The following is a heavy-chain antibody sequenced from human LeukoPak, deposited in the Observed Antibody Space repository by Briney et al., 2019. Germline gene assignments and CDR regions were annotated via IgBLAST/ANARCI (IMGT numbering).Heavy chain of an antibody. CDR1: GFTFSSYA. J-gene: IGHJ4*02. V-gene: IGHV3-23*01. CDR3: ARALWRYYDSSGYYYLFDY. D-gene: IGHD3-22*01. CDR2: ISGSGGST. Sequence: GGSLRLSCAASGFTFSSYAMSWVRQAPGKGLEWVSAISGSGGSTYYADSVKGRFTISRDNSKNTLYLQMNSLRAEDTAVYYCARALWRYYDSSGYYYLFDYWGQGTLVTVSS.